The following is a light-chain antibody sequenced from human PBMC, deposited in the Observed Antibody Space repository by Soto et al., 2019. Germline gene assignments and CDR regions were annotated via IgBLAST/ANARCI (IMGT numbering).Light chain of an antibody. V-gene: IGLV2-23*02. Sequence: QPAVTQPCSGSASTGQATTSTSTGTSSDVGSYNLVSWYQQHPGKAPKLMIYEVSKRPSGVSNRFSGSKSGNTASLTISGLQAEDEADYYCCSYAGSSTPYVFGTGTKVTVL. CDR2: EVS. J-gene: IGLJ1*01. CDR3: CSYAGSSTPYV. CDR1: SSDVGSYNL.